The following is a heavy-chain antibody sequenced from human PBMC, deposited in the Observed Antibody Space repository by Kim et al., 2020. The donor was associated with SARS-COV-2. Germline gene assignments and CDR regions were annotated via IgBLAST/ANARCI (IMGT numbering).Heavy chain of an antibody. Sequence: NHNPTLKSRVTISLDTAKTQFSLRLSSVTAADTAVYYCARDYEYYYGMDVWGQGTTVTVSS. V-gene: IGHV4-59*01. J-gene: IGHJ6*02. D-gene: IGHD3-22*01. CDR3: ARDYEYYYGMDV.